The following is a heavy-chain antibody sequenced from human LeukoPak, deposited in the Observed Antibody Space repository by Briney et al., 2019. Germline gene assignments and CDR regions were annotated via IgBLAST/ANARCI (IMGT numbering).Heavy chain of an antibody. CDR2: IRYDGSNK. J-gene: IGHJ4*02. V-gene: IGHV3-30*02. D-gene: IGHD6-13*01. CDR1: GFTFSSYG. Sequence: GGSLRLSCAASGFTFSSYGMHWVRQAPGKGLEWVAFIRYDGSNKYYADSVKGRFTISRDNSKNTLYLQMNSLRAEDTAVYYCAKDRFRIPPGTVSSLLDYWGQGTLVTVSS. CDR3: AKDRFRIPPGTVSSLLDY.